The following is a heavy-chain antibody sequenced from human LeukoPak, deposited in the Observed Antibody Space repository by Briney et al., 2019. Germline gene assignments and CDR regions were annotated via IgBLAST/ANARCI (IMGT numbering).Heavy chain of an antibody. V-gene: IGHV4-39*01. Sequence: SETLSLTCTVSGGSISSSSYHWGWIRQPPGKGLEWIGNMYYSGSTYYNPSLKSRVTLSVDTSKNQFSLKMSSVSAADTALYYCARLYGSTLSFDYWGQGTLVTVSS. J-gene: IGHJ4*02. D-gene: IGHD2-15*01. CDR1: GGSISSSSYH. CDR3: ARLYGSTLSFDY. CDR2: MYYSGST.